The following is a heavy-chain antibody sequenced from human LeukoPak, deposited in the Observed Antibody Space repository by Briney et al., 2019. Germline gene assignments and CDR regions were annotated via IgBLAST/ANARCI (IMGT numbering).Heavy chain of an antibody. V-gene: IGHV3-53*01. CDR1: GFTVSSNY. J-gene: IGHJ3*02. Sequence: GGSLRLSCAASGFTVSSNYMSWVRQAPGKGLEWVSVIYSGGSTYYADSVKGRFTISRDNPKNTLYLQMNSLRAEDTAVYYCTRGKNFRADAFDIWGQGTMVTVSS. D-gene: IGHD2/OR15-2a*01. CDR2: IYSGGST. CDR3: TRGKNFRADAFDI.